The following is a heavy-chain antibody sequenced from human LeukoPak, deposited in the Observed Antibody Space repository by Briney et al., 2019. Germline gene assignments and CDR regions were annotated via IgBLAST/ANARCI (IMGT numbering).Heavy chain of an antibody. CDR2: ISSSSSTI. J-gene: IGHJ6*03. CDR3: ARVDYYYMDV. Sequence: PGGSLRLSCAASGLSFSSYSMNWVRQAPGKGLEWVSYISSSSSTIYYADSVKGRFTISRDNAKNSLYLQMNSLRAEDTAVYYCARVDYYYMDVWGKGTTVTVSS. V-gene: IGHV3-48*01. CDR1: GLSFSSYS.